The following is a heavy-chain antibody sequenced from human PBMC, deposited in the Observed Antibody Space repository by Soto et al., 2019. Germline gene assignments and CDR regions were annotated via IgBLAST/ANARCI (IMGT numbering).Heavy chain of an antibody. J-gene: IGHJ4*02. CDR3: ARSRGFATRFASFDL. D-gene: IGHD3-16*01. CDR2: IVPLVDIA. CDR1: GGTFSSYT. V-gene: IGHV1-69*02. Sequence: QVQLGQSGAEFKKPGSSVKLSCRASGGTFSSYTLNWVRQAPGQGLQWMGKIVPLVDIANYEQKLQGRVTITADKSTNTVSMELNSLISEDTAVYYCARSRGFATRFASFDLWGPGTRVTVSS.